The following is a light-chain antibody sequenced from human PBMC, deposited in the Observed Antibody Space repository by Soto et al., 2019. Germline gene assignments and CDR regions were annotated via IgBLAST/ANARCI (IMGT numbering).Light chain of an antibody. CDR3: QQRGSWPAT. CDR1: LSVNNF. J-gene: IGKJ3*01. CDR2: DAS. Sequence: EILLTQAPAXLSXSPGERATLSFMASLSVNNFFAWYQQKPGQAPRLLIYDASYRAPGIPARFSGSGSGTDFTLTISSLEAEDSAVYYCQQRGSWPATFGPGTKVDIK. V-gene: IGKV3-11*01.